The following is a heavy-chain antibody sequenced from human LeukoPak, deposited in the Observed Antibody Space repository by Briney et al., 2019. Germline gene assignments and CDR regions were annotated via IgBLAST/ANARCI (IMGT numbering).Heavy chain of an antibody. CDR2: VSSSGSTI. CDR1: GFTFSSFE. V-gene: IGHV3-48*03. J-gene: IGHJ6*04. Sequence: GGSLRLSCAASGFTFSSFEMKWVRQAPGKGLEWVSYVSSSGSTIYYADSLKGRFTISRDNAKNSLYLQMNSLRAEDTAVYYCAELGITMIGGVWGKGTTVTISS. CDR3: AELGITMIGGV. D-gene: IGHD3-10*02.